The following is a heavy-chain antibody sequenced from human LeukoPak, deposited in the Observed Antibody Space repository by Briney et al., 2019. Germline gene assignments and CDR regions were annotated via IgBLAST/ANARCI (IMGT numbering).Heavy chain of an antibody. CDR1: GGSISSYY. D-gene: IGHD6-6*01. CDR3: ARGEVVSSEFDY. J-gene: IGHJ4*02. Sequence: SETLSLTCTVSGGSISSYYWSWIRQPPGKGLEWIGYIYYSGSTNYNPSLKSRVTISVDTSKNQFSLKLSSVTAADTAVYYCARGEVVSSEFDYWGQGTLVTVSS. V-gene: IGHV4-59*08. CDR2: IYYSGST.